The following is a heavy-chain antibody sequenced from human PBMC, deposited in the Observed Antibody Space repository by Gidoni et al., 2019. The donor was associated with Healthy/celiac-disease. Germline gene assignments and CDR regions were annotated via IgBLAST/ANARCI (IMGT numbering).Heavy chain of an antibody. V-gene: IGHV3-21*01. CDR1: GVTFSSYS. J-gene: IGHJ2*01. CDR2: IRSSSSYI. D-gene: IGHD6-19*01. CDR3: ARSIAVAGPGYWYFDL. Sequence: EVQLVESGGGLVKPGGSLRLSCAASGVTFSSYSMNWVRQAPGKGLEWVSSIRSSSSYIYYADSVKGRFTISRDNAKNSLYLQMNSLRAEDTAVYYCARSIAVAGPGYWYFDLWGRGTLVTVSS.